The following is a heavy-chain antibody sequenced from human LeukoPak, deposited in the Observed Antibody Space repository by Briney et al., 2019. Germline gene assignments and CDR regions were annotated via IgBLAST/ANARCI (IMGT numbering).Heavy chain of an antibody. V-gene: IGHV4-31*03. J-gene: IGHJ2*01. Sequence: SQTLSLTCTVSGGSISSGGYYWSWIRQHPGKGLEWIGYIYYTGSTYYNPSLKSRVTISVDTSKNQFSLKLSSVTAADTAVYYCANRGPQRKYWYFDLWGRGTLVTVSS. CDR3: ANRGPQRKYWYFDL. CDR1: GGSISSGGYY. CDR2: IYYTGST.